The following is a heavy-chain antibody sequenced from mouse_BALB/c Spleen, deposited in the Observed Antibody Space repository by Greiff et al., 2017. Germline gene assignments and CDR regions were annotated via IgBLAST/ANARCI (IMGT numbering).Heavy chain of an antibody. V-gene: IGHV1S81*02. J-gene: IGHJ2*01. D-gene: IGHD2-2*01. CDR3: APLYNGYGDYFDY. CDR2: INPSNGRT. CDR1: GYTFTTYW. Sequence: QVQLLQPGADLVKPGASVKLSCTASGYTFTTYWMHWVQQRPGQGLEWIGEINPSNGRTNYNEKFKSKVTLTVDKSSSTAYMQLSSLTSEDSAVYYCAPLYNGYGDYFDYWGQGTTLTVSS.